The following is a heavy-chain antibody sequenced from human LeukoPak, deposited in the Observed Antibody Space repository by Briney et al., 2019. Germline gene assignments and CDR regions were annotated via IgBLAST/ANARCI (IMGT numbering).Heavy chain of an antibody. CDR1: GFTFSSYV. CDR2: ISYDGSNK. D-gene: IGHD2-2*01. J-gene: IGHJ6*03. V-gene: IGHV3-30*04. CDR3: AKAFQPGSYYYYYMDV. Sequence: GGSLRLSCAASGFTFSSYVMNWVRQAPGKGLEWVAVISYDGSNKYYADSVKGRFTISRDNSKNTLYLQMNSLRAEDTAVYYCAKAFQPGSYYYYYMDVWGKGTTVTVSS.